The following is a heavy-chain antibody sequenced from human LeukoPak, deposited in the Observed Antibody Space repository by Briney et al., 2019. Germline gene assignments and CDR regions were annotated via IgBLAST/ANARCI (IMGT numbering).Heavy chain of an antibody. V-gene: IGHV3-23*01. CDR3: AKGGKWDVTPFDY. CDR1: GFTFSSYS. Sequence: GGSLRLSCAASGFTFSSYSMNWVRQAPGKGLEWVSTISGGGGSTYYADSVKGRFTISRDNSKNTLYLQVNSLRAKDTAVYYCAKGGKWDVTPFDYWGQGTLVTVSS. J-gene: IGHJ4*02. CDR2: ISGGGGST. D-gene: IGHD1-26*01.